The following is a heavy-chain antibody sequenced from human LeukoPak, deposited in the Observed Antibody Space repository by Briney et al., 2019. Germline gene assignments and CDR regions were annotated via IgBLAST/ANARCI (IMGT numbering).Heavy chain of an antibody. J-gene: IGHJ4*02. CDR1: GFTFSSYL. CDR2: IKQDGSEK. D-gene: IGHD4-23*01. CDR3: ASSRWLDY. V-gene: IGHV3-7*01. Sequence: PGGSLRLSCAASGFTFSSYLMSWVRQAPGKGLEWVANIKQDGSEKYYVDSVKGRFTISRDNAKNSLYLQMNSLRAEDTAVYYCASSRWLDYWGQGTLVTVSS.